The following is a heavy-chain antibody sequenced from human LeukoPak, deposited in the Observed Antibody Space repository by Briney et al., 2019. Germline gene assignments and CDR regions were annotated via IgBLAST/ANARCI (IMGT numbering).Heavy chain of an antibody. D-gene: IGHD3-22*01. Sequence: SVKASCKASGGTFSSYAISWVRQAPGQGLEWMGGIIPIFGTANYAQKFQGRVTITADESTSTAYMELSSLRSEDTAVYYCATYYYDSSGYYYWGQGTLVTVSS. J-gene: IGHJ4*02. CDR3: ATYYYDSSGYYY. CDR1: GGTFSSYA. V-gene: IGHV1-69*13. CDR2: IIPIFGTA.